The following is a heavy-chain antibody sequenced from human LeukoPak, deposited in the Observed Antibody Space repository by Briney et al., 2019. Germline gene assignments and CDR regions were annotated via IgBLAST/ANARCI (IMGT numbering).Heavy chain of an antibody. J-gene: IGHJ4*02. D-gene: IGHD7-27*01. CDR1: GFTFSAYT. Sequence: GGSQRLSCVSSGFTFSAYTLYWVRQAPGKGLEWVSFISSSSTYITYADSVKGRFTISRDNAKNSLYLQMNSLRAEDTAVYYCARDDPRWGSSGDYWGQGTLVIVSS. CDR3: ARDDPRWGSSGDY. CDR2: ISSSSTYI. V-gene: IGHV3-21*01.